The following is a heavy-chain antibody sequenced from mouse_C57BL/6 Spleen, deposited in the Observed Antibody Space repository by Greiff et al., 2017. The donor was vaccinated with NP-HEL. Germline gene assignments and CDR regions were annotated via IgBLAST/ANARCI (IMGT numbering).Heavy chain of an antibody. CDR3: ALTTVVANGLYFDY. Sequence: QVQRQQPGAELVRPGSSVKLSCKASGYTFTSYWMHWVKQRPIQGLEWIGNIDPSDSETHYNQKFKDKATLTVDKSSSTAYMQLSSLTSEDSAVYYCALTTVVANGLYFDYWGQGTTLTVSS. V-gene: IGHV1-52*01. D-gene: IGHD1-1*01. CDR2: IDPSDSET. J-gene: IGHJ2*01. CDR1: GYTFTSYW.